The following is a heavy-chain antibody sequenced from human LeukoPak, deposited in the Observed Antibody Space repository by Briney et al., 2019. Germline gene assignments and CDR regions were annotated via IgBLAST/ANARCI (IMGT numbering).Heavy chain of an antibody. Sequence: SETLSLTCTVSGYSISSGYYWGWIRQPPGKGLEWIGSIYHSGSTYYNPSLKSRVTISVDTSKNQFSLKLSSVTAADTAVYYCARERGNAFDIWGQGTMVTVSS. D-gene: IGHD3-16*01. CDR2: IYHSGST. V-gene: IGHV4-38-2*02. CDR3: ARERGNAFDI. CDR1: GYSISSGYY. J-gene: IGHJ3*02.